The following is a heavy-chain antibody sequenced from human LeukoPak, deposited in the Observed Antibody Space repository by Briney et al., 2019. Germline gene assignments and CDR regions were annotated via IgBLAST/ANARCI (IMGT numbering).Heavy chain of an antibody. CDR1: GFSISGFW. V-gene: IGHV3-7*01. CDR3: ARDHNYFGRDRYYDAFDI. D-gene: IGHD3-9*01. CDR2: IRGDGSRL. J-gene: IGHJ3*02. Sequence: GGSLRLSCVGSGFSISGFWMTWVRQAPGKGLEWVANIRGDGSRLYYVDSVKGRFTISRDNAKNSLYLQMSNLRAEDTSVYYCARDHNYFGRDRYYDAFDIWGQGTMVTVSS.